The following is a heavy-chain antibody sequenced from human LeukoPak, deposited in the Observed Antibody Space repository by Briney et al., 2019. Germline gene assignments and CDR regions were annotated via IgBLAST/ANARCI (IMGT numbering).Heavy chain of an antibody. Sequence: ASVKVSCKASGYTFTSYGISWVRQAPGQGLEWMGWIIAYNGNTNYAQKLQGRVTVTTDTSTSTAYMELRSLRSDDTAVYYCARGDILTGYLVPFDYWGQGTLVTVSS. D-gene: IGHD3-9*01. CDR3: ARGDILTGYLVPFDY. J-gene: IGHJ4*02. V-gene: IGHV1-18*01. CDR1: GYTFTSYG. CDR2: IIAYNGNT.